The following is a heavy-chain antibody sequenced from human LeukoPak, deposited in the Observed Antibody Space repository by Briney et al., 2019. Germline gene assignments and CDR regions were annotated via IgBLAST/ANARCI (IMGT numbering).Heavy chain of an antibody. J-gene: IGHJ3*02. D-gene: IGHD2-15*01. CDR1: GDSINNYY. Sequence: SESLSLTCTVAGDSINNYYWSWVRQPAGKGIEWVGRIYTRGSTNYNPSLNSRVTMSVDTSKNPFSLKLSSVTAADTAVYYCARGRYCSADICSGGDAFDIWGQGTMVSVSS. V-gene: IGHV4-4*07. CDR3: ARGRYCSADICSGGDAFDI. CDR2: IYTRGST.